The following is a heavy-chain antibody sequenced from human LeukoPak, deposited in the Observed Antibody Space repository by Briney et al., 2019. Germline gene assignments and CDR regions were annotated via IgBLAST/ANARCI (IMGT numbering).Heavy chain of an antibody. J-gene: IGHJ4*02. V-gene: IGHV3-23*01. Sequence: GGSLRLSCAASGFTFSSYAMSWVRQAPGKGLEWVSAISGSGTGTYYADSVKGRFTISRDNAKNTVYLQMNSLRAEDTAVYYCAKDRPASHGSGSFGDYWGQGPLVAVST. CDR1: GFTFSSYA. D-gene: IGHD3-10*01. CDR3: AKDRPASHGSGSFGDY. CDR2: ISGSGTGT.